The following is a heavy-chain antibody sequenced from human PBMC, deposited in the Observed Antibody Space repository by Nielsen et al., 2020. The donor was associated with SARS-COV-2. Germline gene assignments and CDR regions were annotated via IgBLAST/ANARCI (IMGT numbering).Heavy chain of an antibody. Sequence: GESLKISCKGSGYSFTSYWISWVRQMPGKGLEWMGRIDPSDSYTNYSPSFQGHVTLSADKSTTTAYLQWSSLKASDTAMYYCARHGQWELLGAFDWWGQGTLVTVSS. D-gene: IGHD1-26*01. CDR3: ARHGQWELLGAFDW. CDR1: GYSFTSYW. V-gene: IGHV5-10-1*01. J-gene: IGHJ4*02. CDR2: IDPSDSYT.